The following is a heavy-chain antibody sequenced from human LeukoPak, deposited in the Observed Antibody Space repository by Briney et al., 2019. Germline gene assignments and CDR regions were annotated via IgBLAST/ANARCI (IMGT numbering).Heavy chain of an antibody. CDR3: ARIRSSGYHYFDY. J-gene: IGHJ4*02. V-gene: IGHV1-2*02. Sequence: GASVKVSCKASGYTFTDYYIHWVRQAPGQGLEWMGWINPNSGGTDSAQKFQGRVTVTWDTSIRTVYMELSSLTSDDTAVYYCARIRSSGYHYFDYWGQGTLVTVSS. CDR2: INPNSGGT. CDR1: GYTFTDYY. D-gene: IGHD3-9*01.